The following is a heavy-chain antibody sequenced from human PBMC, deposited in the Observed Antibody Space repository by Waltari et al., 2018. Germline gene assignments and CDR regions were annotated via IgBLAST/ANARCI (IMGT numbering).Heavy chain of an antibody. D-gene: IGHD6-6*01. V-gene: IGHV1-69*01. CDR2: IFPIFGTA. Sequence: QVQLVQSGAEMRKPGSSVKVSCKASGGTFSRYALSWVRQAPGQGLEWMGGIFPIFGTANYAQKFQGRATITADESTSTAYMELSSLRSEDTAVYYCARDLRTEYSSSWFGVDVWGQGTTVTVSS. J-gene: IGHJ6*02. CDR1: GGTFSRYA. CDR3: ARDLRTEYSSSWFGVDV.